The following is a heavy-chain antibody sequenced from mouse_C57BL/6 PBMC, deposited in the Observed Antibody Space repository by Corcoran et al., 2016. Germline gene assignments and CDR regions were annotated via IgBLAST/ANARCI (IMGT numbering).Heavy chain of an antibody. CDR2: INTYSGVP. CDR3: ARELPSKFDY. D-gene: IGHD1-1*01. V-gene: IGHV9-3*01. Sequence: QIQLVQSGPELKKPGATVQISCKASGYTFTPYGMSWVKQAPGKDLKWMGWINTYSGVPTYADDVKVRFAFSLDTSASTAYLQINNLKNEDTATYFCARELPSKFDYWGQGTTLTVSS. CDR1: GYTFTPYG. J-gene: IGHJ2*01.